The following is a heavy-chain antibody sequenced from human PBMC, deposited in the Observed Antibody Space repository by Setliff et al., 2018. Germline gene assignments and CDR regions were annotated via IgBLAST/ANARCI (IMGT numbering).Heavy chain of an antibody. J-gene: IGHJ4*02. D-gene: IGHD4-17*01. CDR1: GFTFRCYW. CDR2: IKKDGSIK. Sequence: PGGSLRLSCAASGFTFRCYWMSWVRQAPGKGLEWVANIKKDGSIKYYLDSVRGRFTISRDNAENSLTLQMNSLRVEDTAVYYCSRDLQGSGDYVVDYWGQGTLVTSPQ. V-gene: IGHV3-7*01. CDR3: SRDLQGSGDYVVDY.